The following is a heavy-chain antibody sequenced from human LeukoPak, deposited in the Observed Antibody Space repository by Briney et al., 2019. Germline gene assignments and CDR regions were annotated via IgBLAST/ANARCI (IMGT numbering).Heavy chain of an antibody. D-gene: IGHD2-2*01. Sequence: GGSLRLSCAASGFTFDDYGMSWVRQAPGKGLEWVANIKQDGSEKYYVDSVKGRFTISRDNAKNSLYLQMNSLRAEDTAVYYCATDIVVVPAAHHYYYYYGMDVWGQGTTVTVSS. CDR2: IKQDGSEK. J-gene: IGHJ6*02. V-gene: IGHV3-7*01. CDR3: ATDIVVVPAAHHYYYYYGMDV. CDR1: GFTFDDYG.